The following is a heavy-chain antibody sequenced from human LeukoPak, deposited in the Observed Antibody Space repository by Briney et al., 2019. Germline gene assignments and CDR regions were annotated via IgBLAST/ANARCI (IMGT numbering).Heavy chain of an antibody. V-gene: IGHV4-34*01. CDR3: ARGLSDNWNDNGAFDI. D-gene: IGHD1-1*01. CDR2: INHSGST. J-gene: IGHJ3*02. Sequence: PSETLSHTCAVYGGSFSGYYWSWIRQPPGKGLEWIGEINHSGSTNYNPSLKSRVTISVDTSKNQFSLKLSSVTAADTAVYYCARGLSDNWNDNGAFDIWGQGTMVTVSS. CDR1: GGSFSGYY.